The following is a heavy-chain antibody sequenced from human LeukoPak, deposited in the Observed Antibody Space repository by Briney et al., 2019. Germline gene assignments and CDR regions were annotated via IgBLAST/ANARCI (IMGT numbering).Heavy chain of an antibody. CDR1: GFTFSSYE. CDR2: ISGSGGST. Sequence: PGGSLRLSCAASGFTFSSYEMNWVRQAPGKGLEWVSAISGSGGSTYYADSVKGRFTISRDNSKNTLYLQMNSLRAEDTAVYYCAKCHGGWDTLLTDYWGQGTLVTVSS. D-gene: IGHD6-19*01. V-gene: IGHV3-23*01. CDR3: AKCHGGWDTLLTDY. J-gene: IGHJ4*02.